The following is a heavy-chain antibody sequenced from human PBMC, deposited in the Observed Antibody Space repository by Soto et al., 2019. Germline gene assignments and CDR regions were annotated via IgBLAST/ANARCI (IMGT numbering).Heavy chain of an antibody. D-gene: IGHD2-21*02. CDR2: IIPIFGTA. V-gene: IGHV1-69*01. J-gene: IGHJ6*02. CDR3: ARAGLAYCGGDCYAPYYYYGMDV. Sequence: QVQLVQSGAEVKKPGSSVKVSCKASGGTFSSYAISWVRQAPGQGLEWMGGIIPIFGTANYAQKFQGRVTITAAESTSPAYMELSSLRSEDTAVYYCARAGLAYCGGDCYAPYYYYGMDVWGQGTTVTVSS. CDR1: GGTFSSYA.